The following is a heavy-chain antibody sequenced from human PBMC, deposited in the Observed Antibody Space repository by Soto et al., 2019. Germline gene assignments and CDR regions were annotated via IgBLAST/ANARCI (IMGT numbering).Heavy chain of an antibody. CDR3: ATVDSSSWTYYFDY. Sequence: ASVKVSCKVSGYTLTELSMHWVRQAPGKGLEWMGGFDPEDGETIYAQKFQGRVTMTEDTSTDTAHMELSSLRSEDTAVYYCATVDSSSWTYYFDYWGQGTLVTVSS. J-gene: IGHJ4*02. CDR1: GYTLTELS. D-gene: IGHD6-13*01. V-gene: IGHV1-24*01. CDR2: FDPEDGET.